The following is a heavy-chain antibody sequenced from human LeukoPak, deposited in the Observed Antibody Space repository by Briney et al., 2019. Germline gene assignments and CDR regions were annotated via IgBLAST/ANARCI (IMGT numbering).Heavy chain of an antibody. D-gene: IGHD1-14*01. CDR1: GFTFSSYS. CDR3: ARDPGAGDY. V-gene: IGHV3-21*01. J-gene: IGHJ4*02. Sequence: PGGSLRLSCAASGFTFSSYSMNWVRQAPGKGLEWVSCITSTSYIFYASSVKGRFTISRDNAKNSLYLQMNSLRAEDTAVYYCARDPGAGDYWGQGTLVTVSS. CDR2: ITSTSYI.